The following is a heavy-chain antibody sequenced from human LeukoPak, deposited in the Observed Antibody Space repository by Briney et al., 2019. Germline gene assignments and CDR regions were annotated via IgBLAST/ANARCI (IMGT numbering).Heavy chain of an antibody. CDR2: IIPIFGTA. V-gene: IGHV1-69*13. D-gene: IGHD6-19*01. J-gene: IGHJ5*02. CDR1: GGTFSSYA. CDR3: ARSDSSGWSFDP. Sequence: SVNVSCKASGGTFSSYAISWVRQAPGQGLEWMGGIIPIFGTANYAQKFQGRVTITADESTSTAYMELSSLRSEDTAVYYCARSDSSGWSFDPWGQGTLVTVSS.